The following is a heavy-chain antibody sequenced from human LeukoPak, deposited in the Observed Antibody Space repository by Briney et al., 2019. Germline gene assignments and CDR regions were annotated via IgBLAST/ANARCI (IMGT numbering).Heavy chain of an antibody. CDR3: AASLPNIVVVPATKGPFGY. V-gene: IGHV3-23*01. J-gene: IGHJ4*02. CDR1: GFTFSSYT. Sequence: GGSLRLSCAASGFTFSSYTMSWVRQAPGKGPEWVSGVSGSGGSTHYADSVKGRFTISRDNSKNTLYLQMNSLRAEDTAVYYCAASLPNIVVVPATKGPFGYWGQGTLVTVSS. CDR2: VSGSGGST. D-gene: IGHD2-2*01.